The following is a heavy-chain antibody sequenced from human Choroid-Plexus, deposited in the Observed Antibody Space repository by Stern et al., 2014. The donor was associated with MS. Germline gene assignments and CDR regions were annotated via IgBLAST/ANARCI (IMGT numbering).Heavy chain of an antibody. CDR3: AKDSENYDYVWGSLDY. J-gene: IGHJ4*02. CDR2: ISGSGGST. D-gene: IGHD3-16*01. V-gene: IGHV3-23*04. Sequence: EVQLVESGGGLVKPGGSLRLSCAASGFTFSSYAMSWVRQAPGKGLEWVSAISGSGGSTYYADSVKGRFTISRDNSKNTLYLQMNSLRAEDTAVYYCAKDSENYDYVWGSLDYWGQGTLVTVSS. CDR1: GFTFSSYA.